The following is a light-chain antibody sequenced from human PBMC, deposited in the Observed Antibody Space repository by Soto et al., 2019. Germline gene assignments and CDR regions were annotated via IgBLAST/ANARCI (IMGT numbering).Light chain of an antibody. CDR2: AAS. J-gene: IGKJ5*01. Sequence: DIQMTQSPSSLSASVGDRVTITCRASQSISSYLNWYQQKQGKAPKLLIYAASSLQSGVPSRFSGSGSGTDLTLTISSLQPEDVATYYCQQTRSYPSTFGGGTRLEI. CDR3: QQTRSYPST. V-gene: IGKV1-39*01. CDR1: QSISSY.